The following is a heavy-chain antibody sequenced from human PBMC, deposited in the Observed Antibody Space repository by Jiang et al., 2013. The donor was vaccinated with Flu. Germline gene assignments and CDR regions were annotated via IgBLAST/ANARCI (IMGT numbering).Heavy chain of an antibody. Sequence: QSGSELKKPGASVKVSCKASGYTFTSYAMNWVRQAPGQGLEWMGWINTNTGNPTYAQGFTGRFVFSLDTSVSTAYLQICSLKAEDTAVYYCARERVGDGYNRGRRANWFDPWGQGTLVTVSS. J-gene: IGHJ5*02. CDR1: GYTFTSYA. CDR3: ARERVGDGYNRGRRANWFDP. D-gene: IGHD5-24*01. V-gene: IGHV7-4-1*01. CDR2: INTNTGNP.